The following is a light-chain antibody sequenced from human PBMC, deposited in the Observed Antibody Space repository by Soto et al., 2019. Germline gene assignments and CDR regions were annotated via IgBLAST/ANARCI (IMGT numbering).Light chain of an antibody. CDR3: KQYNSWVT. CDR1: QSISTT. CDR2: GAS. V-gene: IGKV3-15*01. Sequence: EIVLTQSPVTLSVSPGERATLSCRASQSISTTLVWYQQKPGQAPRLLIYGASTRATGVPARFSGSGSGTEFNLTISSLQSEDFAVYYCKQYNSWVTFGGGTKVEIK. J-gene: IGKJ4*01.